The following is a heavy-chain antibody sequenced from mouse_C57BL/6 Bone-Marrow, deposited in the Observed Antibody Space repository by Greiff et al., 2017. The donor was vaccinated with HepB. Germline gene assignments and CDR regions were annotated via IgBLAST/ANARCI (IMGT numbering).Heavy chain of an antibody. CDR3: ARGSGYGRAWFAY. V-gene: IGHV1-64*01. J-gene: IGHJ3*01. Sequence: LQQPGAELVKPGASVKLSCKASGYTFTSYWMHWVKQRPGQGLEWIGMIHPNSGSTNYNEKFKSKATLTVDKSSSTAYMQLSSLTSEDSAVYYCARGSGYGRAWFAYWGQGTLVTVSA. CDR1: GYTFTSYW. D-gene: IGHD3-2*02. CDR2: IHPNSGST.